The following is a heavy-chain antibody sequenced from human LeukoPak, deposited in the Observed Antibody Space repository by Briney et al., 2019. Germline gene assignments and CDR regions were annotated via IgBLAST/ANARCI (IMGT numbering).Heavy chain of an antibody. V-gene: IGHV1-69*13. Sequence: SVKVSCKASGGTFSSYAISWVRQAPGQGLEWMGGIIPIFGTANYAQKFQGRVTITADESTSTAYMELSSLRSEDTAVYYCARAEPDDYYDSTELDYWGQGTLVTVSS. J-gene: IGHJ4*02. CDR3: ARAEPDDYYDSTELDY. D-gene: IGHD3-22*01. CDR2: IIPIFGTA. CDR1: GGTFSSYA.